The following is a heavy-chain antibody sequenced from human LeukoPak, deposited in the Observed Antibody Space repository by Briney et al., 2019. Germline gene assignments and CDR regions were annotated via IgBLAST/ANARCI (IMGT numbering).Heavy chain of an antibody. V-gene: IGHV4-34*01. J-gene: IGHJ4*02. Sequence: SETLSLTCAVYGGSFSGYYWSWIRQPPGKGLEWIGEINHSGSTNYNPSLKSRVTISVDTSKNQFSLKLSSVTAADTAVYYCARHTFSSSWNGYFDYWGQGTLVTVSS. CDR3: ARHTFSSSWNGYFDY. CDR1: GGSFSGYY. CDR2: INHSGST. D-gene: IGHD6-6*01.